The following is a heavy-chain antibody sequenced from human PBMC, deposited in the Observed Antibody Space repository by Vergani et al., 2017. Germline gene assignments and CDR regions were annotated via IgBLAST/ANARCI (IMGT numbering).Heavy chain of an antibody. J-gene: IGHJ4*02. CDR1: GFTFSRYG. D-gene: IGHD3-10*01. Sequence: QVQLVESGGGVVQPGRSLRLSCAASGFTFSRYGMHWVRQAPGKGLEWVAVISYDGSNKYYADSVKGRFTISRDNSKNTLYLQMNSLRAEDTAVYYCAKEVRRSTSGTFDYWGQGTLVTVSS. CDR3: AKEVRRSTSGTFDY. V-gene: IGHV3-30*18. CDR2: ISYDGSNK.